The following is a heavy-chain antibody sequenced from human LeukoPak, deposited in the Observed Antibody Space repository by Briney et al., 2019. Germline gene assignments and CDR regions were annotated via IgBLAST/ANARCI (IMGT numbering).Heavy chain of an antibody. CDR2: VSSSSSTI. CDR1: GFTFSSYS. J-gene: IGHJ3*02. V-gene: IGHV3-48*04. Sequence: PGGSLRLSCAASGFTFSSYSMNWVRQAPGKGLEWVSYVSSSSSTIYYADSVKGRFTISRDNAKNSLYLQMNSLRAEDTAVYYCARSSEQLDDAFDIWGQGTMVTVSS. D-gene: IGHD6-13*01. CDR3: ARSSEQLDDAFDI.